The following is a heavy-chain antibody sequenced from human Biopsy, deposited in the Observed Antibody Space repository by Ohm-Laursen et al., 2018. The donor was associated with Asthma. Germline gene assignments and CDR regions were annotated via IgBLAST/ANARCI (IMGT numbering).Heavy chain of an antibody. D-gene: IGHD3-9*01. CDR2: INAGNGNT. CDR3: ARTYYDFLTGQVNDVFAV. V-gene: IGHV1-3*01. CDR1: GYTFINYA. J-gene: IGHJ3*01. Sequence: SSVKVSCKASGYTFINYAIHWVRQAPGQRLEWMGWINAGNGNTKYSQKFQGRVTITRDTSASTAYMDLSSLRSEDTAVYYCARTYYDFLTGQVNDVFAVWGQGTMVTVSS.